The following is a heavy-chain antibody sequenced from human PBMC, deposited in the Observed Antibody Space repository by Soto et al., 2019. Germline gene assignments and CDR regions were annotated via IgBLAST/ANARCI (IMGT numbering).Heavy chain of an antibody. Sequence: LSLSCAASGFTFNNSAMTWVRQAPVQGLEWVASISENGGSRGGTYYADSVKGRFTISRDNSKNTLYLQVDSLTGADTAVYYCASAKAVVIAPLGIWGQGALVTVSS. CDR1: GFTFNNSA. V-gene: IGHV3-23*01. D-gene: IGHD2-21*01. CDR3: ASAKAVVIAPLGI. J-gene: IGHJ3*02. CDR2: ISENGGSRGGT.